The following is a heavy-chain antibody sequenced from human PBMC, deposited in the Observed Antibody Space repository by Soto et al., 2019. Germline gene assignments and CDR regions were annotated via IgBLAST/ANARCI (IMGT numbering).Heavy chain of an antibody. CDR1: GGTFSSYA. Sequence: QVQLVQSGAEVKKPGSSVKVSCKASGGTFSSYAISWVRQAPGQGLEWMGGIIPIFGTANYAQKFQGRVTITADDSTSTAYMELSSLRAEDTALYYCARDHNDFIVAPRDGMDVWGQGTTVTVSS. V-gene: IGHV1-69*01. D-gene: IGHD5-12*01. CDR3: ARDHNDFIVAPRDGMDV. CDR2: IIPIFGTA. J-gene: IGHJ6*02.